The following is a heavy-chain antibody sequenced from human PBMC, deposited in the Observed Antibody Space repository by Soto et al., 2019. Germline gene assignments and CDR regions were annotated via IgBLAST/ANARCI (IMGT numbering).Heavy chain of an antibody. V-gene: IGHV4-34*01. CDR2: INHSGST. J-gene: IGHJ6*02. D-gene: IGHD6-19*01. CDR3: ARIGIAVDGMDV. Sequence: SETLSLTCAVYGGSFSGYYWSWIRQPPGKGLEWIGEINHSGSTNYNPSLKSRVTISVDTSKNQFSLKLSSVTAADTAVYYCARIGIAVDGMDVWGQGTTVTVYS. CDR1: GGSFSGYY.